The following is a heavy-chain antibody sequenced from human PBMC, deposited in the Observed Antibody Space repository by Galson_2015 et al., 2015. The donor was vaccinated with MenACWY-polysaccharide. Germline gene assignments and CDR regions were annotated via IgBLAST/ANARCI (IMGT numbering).Heavy chain of an antibody. CDR1: GLRFSGSG. Sequence: SLRLSCAASGLRFSGSGMHWVRQAPGKGLEWVAVIQYDSTNKVYADSVKGRFSISRDNSKNTLYLEMNSLRAEDTALYYCAREGSRIVFHAFDVWGQGTMVTVSS. D-gene: IGHD2-21*01. CDR3: AREGSRIVFHAFDV. J-gene: IGHJ3*01. V-gene: IGHV3-33*01. CDR2: IQYDSTNK.